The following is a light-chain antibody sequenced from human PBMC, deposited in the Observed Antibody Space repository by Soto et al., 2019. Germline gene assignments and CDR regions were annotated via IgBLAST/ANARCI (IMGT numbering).Light chain of an antibody. CDR3: QQYNMWPNS. J-gene: IGKJ5*01. CDR1: QTVSSK. CDR2: GAF. Sequence: EIVMTQSPATLSVSPGARAALSCRANQTVSSKLAWYQQKPGQAPRLLIYGAFTRATGIPARFSGSGSGTEFALTISSLQSEDFAVYFCQQYNMWPNSFGQGTRLEIK. V-gene: IGKV3-15*01.